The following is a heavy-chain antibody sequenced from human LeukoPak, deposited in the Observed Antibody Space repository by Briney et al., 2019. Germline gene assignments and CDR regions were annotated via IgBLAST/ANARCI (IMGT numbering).Heavy chain of an antibody. Sequence: SETLSLTCTVSGGSISSGDYYWSWIRQPPETGLEWIGYIYYSGSTYYNPSLKSRVTISVDTSKNQFSLKLSSVTAADTAVYYCARVLGDHALDPWGQGTLVTVSS. CDR1: GGSISSGDYY. CDR3: ARVLGDHALDP. CDR2: IYYSGST. V-gene: IGHV4-30-4*01. D-gene: IGHD2-21*02. J-gene: IGHJ5*02.